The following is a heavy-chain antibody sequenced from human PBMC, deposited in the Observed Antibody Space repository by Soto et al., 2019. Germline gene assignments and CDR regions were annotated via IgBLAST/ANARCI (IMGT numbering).Heavy chain of an antibody. Sequence: SETLSLTCAVSGGSISSGGYSWSWIRQPPGKGLEWIGYIYHSGSTYYNPSLKSRVTISVDRSKNQFSLKLSSVTAADTAVYYCARVGVRLGAFDIWGQGTMVTVSS. D-gene: IGHD3-10*01. CDR3: ARVGVRLGAFDI. CDR1: GGSISSGGYS. V-gene: IGHV4-30-2*01. CDR2: IYHSGST. J-gene: IGHJ3*02.